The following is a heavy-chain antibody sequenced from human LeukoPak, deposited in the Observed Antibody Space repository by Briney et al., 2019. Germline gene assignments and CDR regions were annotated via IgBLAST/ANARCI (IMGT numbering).Heavy chain of an antibody. J-gene: IGHJ5*02. CDR1: GYTFTSYG. Sequence: SVKVSCKASGYTFTSYGISWVRQAPGQGLEWMGRIIPMFGTANYAQKFQGRVTISTDESTSTAYMELSSLRSEDTAVYYCARERGTIFGVVIIAAITGWFDPWGQGTLVTVSS. V-gene: IGHV1-69*05. CDR3: ARERGTIFGVVIIAAITGWFDP. CDR2: IIPMFGTA. D-gene: IGHD3-3*01.